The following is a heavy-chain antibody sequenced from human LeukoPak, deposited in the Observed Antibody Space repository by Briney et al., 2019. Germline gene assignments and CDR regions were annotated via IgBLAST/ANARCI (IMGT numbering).Heavy chain of an antibody. D-gene: IGHD3-3*01. V-gene: IGHV3-33*06. CDR1: GFTFSSYG. Sequence: GGSLRLSCAASGFTFSSYGMHWVRQAPGKGPEWVAVIWYDGSNKYYADSVKGRFTISRDYSKNTLYLQMNSLRAEDTAVYYCAKRYEWLTNYFDYWGQGTLVTVSS. CDR2: IWYDGSNK. J-gene: IGHJ4*02. CDR3: AKRYEWLTNYFDY.